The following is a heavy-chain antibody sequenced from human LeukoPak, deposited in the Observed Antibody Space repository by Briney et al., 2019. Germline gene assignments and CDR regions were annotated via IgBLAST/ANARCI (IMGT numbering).Heavy chain of an antibody. D-gene: IGHD6-13*01. CDR2: IYHSGST. J-gene: IGHJ3*02. V-gene: IGHV4-30-2*01. Sequence: PSETLSLTCAVSGGSISSGGYSWSWIRQPPGKGLEWIGYIYHSGSTYYNPSLKSRVTISLDTSKNQFSLRLSSVTAADTAVYYCARDKQLGSSSWFHAFDIWGQGTMVTVSS. CDR1: GGSISSGGYS. CDR3: ARDKQLGSSSWFHAFDI.